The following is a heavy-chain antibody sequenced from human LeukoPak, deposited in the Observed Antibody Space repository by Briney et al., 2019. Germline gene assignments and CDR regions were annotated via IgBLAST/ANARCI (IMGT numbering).Heavy chain of an antibody. Sequence: SETLSLTCAVWGGFFSGYYWSWIRQPPGKGLEWIGEINHSGNTKYNPSLKSRVTISVDTSKNQFSLKLSSVTAADTAVYYCARATVDSSGYYYVFYFDYWGQGTLVTVSS. V-gene: IGHV4-34*01. CDR1: GGFFSGYY. D-gene: IGHD3-22*01. J-gene: IGHJ4*02. CDR2: INHSGNT. CDR3: ARATVDSSGYYYVFYFDY.